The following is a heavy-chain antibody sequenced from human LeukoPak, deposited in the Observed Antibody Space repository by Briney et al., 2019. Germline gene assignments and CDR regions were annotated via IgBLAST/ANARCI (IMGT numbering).Heavy chain of an antibody. CDR2: INHSGSN. D-gene: IGHD2-2*01. J-gene: IGHJ4*02. V-gene: IGHV4-34*01. Sequence: PSETLSLTCAVYGVSFSGYYWSWLRQPPGKGLEWVGEINHSGSNNYNPSLKSPVTISVDTSKNPFSLQLSSVTAADTAVYYCARGQRGYGRYCSSTSCYGGRYYFDYWGQGTLVTVSS. CDR3: ARGQRGYGRYCSSTSCYGGRYYFDY. CDR1: GVSFSGYY.